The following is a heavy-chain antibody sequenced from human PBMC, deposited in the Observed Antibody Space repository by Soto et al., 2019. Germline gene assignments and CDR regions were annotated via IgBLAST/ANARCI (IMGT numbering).Heavy chain of an antibody. J-gene: IGHJ4*02. CDR3: ARHNEQLVSDFDY. Sequence: SETLSLTCTVSGGSISSSSYYWGWIRQPPGKGLEWIGSIYYSGSTYYNPSLKSRVTISVDTSKNQFSLKLSSVTAADTAVYYCARHNEQLVSDFDYWGQGTLVTAPQ. CDR1: GGSISSSSYY. CDR2: IYYSGST. V-gene: IGHV4-39*01. D-gene: IGHD6-6*01.